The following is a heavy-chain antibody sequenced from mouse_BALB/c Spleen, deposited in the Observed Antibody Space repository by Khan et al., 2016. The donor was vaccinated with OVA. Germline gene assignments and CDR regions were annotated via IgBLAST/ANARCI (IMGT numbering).Heavy chain of an antibody. Sequence: QVQLKESGPGLVAPSQRLSITCTAYGYTLTSYGVHWVRQPPGKGLEWLGLIWAGGSTNYKCALISRISIRIDNSNSTVSLIKISLQTDDAAVYCCARSKCLARYWGQGTTLTVSS. J-gene: IGHJ2*01. D-gene: IGHD3-3*01. CDR2: IWAGGST. V-gene: IGHV2-9*02. CDR1: GYTLTSYG. CDR3: ARSKCLARY.